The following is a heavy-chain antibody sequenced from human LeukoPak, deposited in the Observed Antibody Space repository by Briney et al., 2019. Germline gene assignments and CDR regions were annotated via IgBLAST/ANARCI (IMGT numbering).Heavy chain of an antibody. D-gene: IGHD2-2*01. CDR2: IYPGDSDT. Sequence: GESLKISCKGSGYSFTSYWIGWVRQMPGKGLEWMGIIYPGDSDTRYSPSFQGQVTISADKSISTAYLQWSSLKASYTAMYYCARPGYCSSTSCHDAFDIWGQGTMVTVPS. CDR1: GYSFTSYW. V-gene: IGHV5-51*01. CDR3: ARPGYCSSTSCHDAFDI. J-gene: IGHJ3*02.